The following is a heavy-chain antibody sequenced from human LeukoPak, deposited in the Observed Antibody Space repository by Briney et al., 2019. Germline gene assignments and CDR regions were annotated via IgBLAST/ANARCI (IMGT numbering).Heavy chain of an antibody. V-gene: IGHV4-39*07. CDR1: GGSISSSSYY. D-gene: IGHD6-19*01. CDR3: ARVSGIAVAGTKVSSPFDY. Sequence: PSETLSLTCTVSGGSISSSSYYWGWIRQPPGKGLEWIGSIYYSGSTYYNPSLKSRVTISVDTSKNQFSLKLSSVTAADTAVYYCARVSGIAVAGTKVSSPFDYWGQGTLVTVPS. CDR2: IYYSGST. J-gene: IGHJ4*02.